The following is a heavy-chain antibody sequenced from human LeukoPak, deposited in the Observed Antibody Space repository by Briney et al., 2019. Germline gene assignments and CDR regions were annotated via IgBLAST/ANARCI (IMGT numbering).Heavy chain of an antibody. V-gene: IGHV4-39*07. CDR2: IYYSGST. D-gene: IGHD3-22*01. CDR3: ARVFNLYYYDSSGYYAPDAFDI. Sequence: TSETLSLTCTVSGVSISGSGYYFGWIRQPPGKGLEWIGNIYYSGSTYYNPSLKSRVTISVDTSKNQFSLKLSSVTAADTAVYYCARVFNLYYYDSSGYYAPDAFDIWGQGTMVTVSS. J-gene: IGHJ3*02. CDR1: GVSISGSGYY.